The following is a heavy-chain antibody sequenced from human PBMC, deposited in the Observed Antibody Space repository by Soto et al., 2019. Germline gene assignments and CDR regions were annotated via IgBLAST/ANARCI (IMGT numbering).Heavy chain of an antibody. Sequence: PGGSLRLSCAASGFTFSSYEMNWVRQAPGKGLEWVSYISSSGSTIYYADSVKGRFTISRDNAENSLYLQMNSLRAEDTAVYYCARDGEMASISCDYWGQGTLVTVSS. V-gene: IGHV3-48*03. J-gene: IGHJ4*02. CDR2: ISSSGSTI. CDR1: GFTFSSYE. D-gene: IGHD3-10*01. CDR3: ARDGEMASISCDY.